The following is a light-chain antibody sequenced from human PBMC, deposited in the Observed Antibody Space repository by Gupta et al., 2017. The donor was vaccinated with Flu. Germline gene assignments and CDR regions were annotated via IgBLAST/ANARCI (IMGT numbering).Light chain of an antibody. Sequence: EAVMAQSPLSLTVTLGQPASISCRSSQSLAARDGNIYLNWFHQRPGQSPRRLIYKVSNRDSGVPERFSGSKSGSDFTLEISRVEAEDVGVYFCMQATQWPYTFGQGTKLEIK. V-gene: IGKV2-30*01. CDR3: MQATQWPYT. CDR1: QSLAARDGNIY. J-gene: IGKJ2*01. CDR2: KVS.